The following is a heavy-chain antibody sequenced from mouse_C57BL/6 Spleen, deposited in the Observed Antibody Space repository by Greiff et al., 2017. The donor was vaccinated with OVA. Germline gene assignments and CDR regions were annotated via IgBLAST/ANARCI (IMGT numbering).Heavy chain of an antibody. Sequence: LVESGGGLVKPGGSLKLSCAASGFTFRDYGMHWVRQAPEKGLEWVAYISSGSSTIYYADTVKGRFTISRDNAKNTLFLQMTSLRSEDTAMYYCARRNPSRYFDVWGTGTTVTVSS. J-gene: IGHJ1*03. CDR3: ARRNPSRYFDV. CDR2: ISSGSSTI. CDR1: GFTFRDYG. V-gene: IGHV5-17*01.